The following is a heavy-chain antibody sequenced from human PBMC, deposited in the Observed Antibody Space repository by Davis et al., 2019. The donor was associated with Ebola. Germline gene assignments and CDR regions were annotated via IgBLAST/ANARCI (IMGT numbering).Heavy chain of an antibody. D-gene: IGHD4-17*01. CDR2: IIPIFGTA. V-gene: IGHV1-69*06. CDR3: ARDRTTVTYYYGMDV. J-gene: IGHJ6*02. Sequence: AASVKVSCKASGYTFNSHGISWVRQAPGQGLEWMGGIIPIFGTANYAQKFQGRVTITADKSTSTAYMELSSLRSEDTAVYYCARDRTTVTYYYGMDVWGQGTTVTVSS. CDR1: GYTFNSHG.